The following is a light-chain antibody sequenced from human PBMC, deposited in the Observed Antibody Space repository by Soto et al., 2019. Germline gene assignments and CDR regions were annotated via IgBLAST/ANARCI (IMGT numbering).Light chain of an antibody. Sequence: EIVLTQSPGTLSLSPGERATLSCRASQSVSSYYLAWYQQKPGQAPRLLIYGASSRATGIPDRFSGSGSGKDFTLTISRLEPEDFAVYYCQQYGSSISITFGQGTRLEIK. CDR2: GAS. J-gene: IGKJ5*01. CDR1: QSVSSYY. CDR3: QQYGSSISIT. V-gene: IGKV3-20*01.